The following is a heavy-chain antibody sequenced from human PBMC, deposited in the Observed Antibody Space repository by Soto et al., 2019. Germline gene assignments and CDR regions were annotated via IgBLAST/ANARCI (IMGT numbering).Heavy chain of an antibody. CDR1: GFTFSSYS. CDR3: ATSKVDIAVAGH. V-gene: IGHV3-21*01. CDR2: ISSSSSYI. Sequence: GGSLRLSCAASGFTFSSYSMNWVRQAPGKGLEWVSSISSSSSYIYYADSVKGRFTISRDNAKNSLYLQMNSLRAEDTAVYYCATSKVDIAVAGHWGQGTLVTVS. D-gene: IGHD6-19*01. J-gene: IGHJ4*02.